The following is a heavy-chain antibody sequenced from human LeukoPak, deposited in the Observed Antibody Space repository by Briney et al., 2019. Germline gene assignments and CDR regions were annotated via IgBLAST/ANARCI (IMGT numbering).Heavy chain of an antibody. D-gene: IGHD3-3*01. CDR2: IYYSGST. CDR1: GGSISSSSYY. Sequence: SETLSLTCTVSGGSISSSSYYWGWIRQPPGKGLEWIGSIYYSGSTYYNPSLKSRVTISVDTSKNQFSLKLSSVTAADTAVYYCARRKYYDFWSGLIGYISNFDYWGQGTLVTVSS. J-gene: IGHJ4*02. CDR3: ARRKYYDFWSGLIGYISNFDY. V-gene: IGHV4-39*01.